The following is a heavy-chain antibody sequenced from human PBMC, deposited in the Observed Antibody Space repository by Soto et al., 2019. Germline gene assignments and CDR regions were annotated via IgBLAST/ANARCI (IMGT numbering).Heavy chain of an antibody. CDR3: IVGATSARPDDAFDI. D-gene: IGHD1-26*01. CDR2: IKSKTDGGTT. J-gene: IGHJ3*02. CDR1: GFTFSNAW. V-gene: IGHV3-15*07. Sequence: GGSLRLSCAASGFTFSNAWMNWVRQAPGKGLEWVGRIKSKTDGGTTDYAAPVKGRFTISRDDSKNTLYLQMNSLKTEDTAVYYPIVGATSARPDDAFDIWGQGTMVTVSS.